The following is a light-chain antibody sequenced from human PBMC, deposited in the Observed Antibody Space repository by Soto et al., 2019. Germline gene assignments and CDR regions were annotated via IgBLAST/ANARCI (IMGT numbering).Light chain of an antibody. Sequence: DIQLTQSPSFLSPSVGDSVTITCRASQDISNYLAWYQQKPGRAPKLLIYDASTLQSGVPSRFSGSGSGTEFTLTISSLQPEDIATYYCQQLNSYTITFGQGTRLEIK. V-gene: IGKV1-9*01. J-gene: IGKJ5*01. CDR2: DAS. CDR3: QQLNSYTIT. CDR1: QDISNY.